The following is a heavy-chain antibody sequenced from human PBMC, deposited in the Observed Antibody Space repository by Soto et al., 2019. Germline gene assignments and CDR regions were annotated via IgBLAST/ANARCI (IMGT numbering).Heavy chain of an antibody. CDR3: AREIGHFGVVIMGYYFDY. Sequence: EVQLVESGGGLVQPGGSLRLSCAASGFTFSSYWMSWVRQAPGKGLEWVANIKQDGSEKYYVDSVKGRFTISRDNAKNSLYLQMNSLRAEDTAVYYCAREIGHFGVVIMGYYFDYWGQGTLVTVSS. V-gene: IGHV3-7*01. CDR2: IKQDGSEK. D-gene: IGHD3-3*01. J-gene: IGHJ4*02. CDR1: GFTFSSYW.